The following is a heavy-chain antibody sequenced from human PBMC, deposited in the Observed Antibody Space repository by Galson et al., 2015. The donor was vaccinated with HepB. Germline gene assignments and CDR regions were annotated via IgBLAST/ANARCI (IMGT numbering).Heavy chain of an antibody. D-gene: IGHD5-12*01. Sequence: CAISGDSVSSSNTAWNWIRQSPSRGLEWLGRTYYRSKWSRDYALSVKSRITTNPDTSKNQFSLQLASVTPEDTAVYYCAREGLDAFHIWGLGTMVTVSS. CDR1: GDSVSSSNTA. J-gene: IGHJ3*02. CDR3: AREGLDAFHI. V-gene: IGHV6-1*01. CDR2: TYYRSKWSR.